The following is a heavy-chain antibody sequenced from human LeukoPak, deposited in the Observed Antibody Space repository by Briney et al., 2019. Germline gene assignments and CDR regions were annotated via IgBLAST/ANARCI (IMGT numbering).Heavy chain of an antibody. D-gene: IGHD4-11*01. CDR2: IYYSGST. Sequence: SETLSLTCTVSGGSISSSNYYWGWIRPPPGKGLVWIGSIYYSGSTYYNPTLKSRVTISVDTSKNQFSLNLSSVTAADSAMYYCARDPAVTPVTFAYWGPGALVTVSS. CDR3: ARDPAVTPVTFAY. V-gene: IGHV4-39*02. J-gene: IGHJ4*02. CDR1: GGSISSSNYY.